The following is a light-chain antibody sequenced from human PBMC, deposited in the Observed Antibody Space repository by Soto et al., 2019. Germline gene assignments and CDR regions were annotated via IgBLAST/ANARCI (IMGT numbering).Light chain of an antibody. Sequence: EIVMTQSPATLSVSPGERATLSCRASQSVGSNLAWYQQRPGQTPKLVIFGASTRATGIPARFSGSGSGTEFTLTISSLQSEDFGIYFCQQYNKWPPWTFGQGTKVEIK. CDR1: QSVGSN. CDR3: QQYNKWPPWT. CDR2: GAS. J-gene: IGKJ1*01. V-gene: IGKV3-15*01.